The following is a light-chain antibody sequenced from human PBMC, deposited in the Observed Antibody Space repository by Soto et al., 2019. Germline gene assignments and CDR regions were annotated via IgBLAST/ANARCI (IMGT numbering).Light chain of an antibody. V-gene: IGKV3-20*01. Sequence: EIVWTQSPGTMSFSPGERATLSCRASQSVSDNYLAWYQQSPGQAPRLLIYCASSRATGIPDRFSGSGSGTDFTLTINRREPEDFAVYYCQQYDTYLTFGPGNKVDIK. J-gene: IGKJ3*01. CDR3: QQYDTYLT. CDR2: CAS. CDR1: QSVSDNY.